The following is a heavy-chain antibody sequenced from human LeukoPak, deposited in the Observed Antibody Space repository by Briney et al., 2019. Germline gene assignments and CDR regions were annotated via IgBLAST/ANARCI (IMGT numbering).Heavy chain of an antibody. CDR1: GGSISSYY. D-gene: IGHD3-3*01. CDR3: ARWSGYLDY. Sequence: PSETLSLTCTVSGGSISSYYWSWIRQPPGKGLEWIGYIYYSGSINYNPSLKSRVTISVDTSKNQFSLKLSSVTAADTAVYYCARWSGYLDYWGQGTLVTVSS. J-gene: IGHJ4*02. V-gene: IGHV4-59*01. CDR2: IYYSGSI.